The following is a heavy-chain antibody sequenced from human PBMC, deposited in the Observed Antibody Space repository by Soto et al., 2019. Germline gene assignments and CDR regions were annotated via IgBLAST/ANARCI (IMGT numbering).Heavy chain of an antibody. J-gene: IGHJ6*02. D-gene: IGHD2-15*01. V-gene: IGHV1-3*01. Sequence: PGQRLEWMGWINAGNGNTKYSQKFQGRVTITRDTSASTAYMELSSLRSEDTAVYYCARDRRYCSGGSCSYGMDVWGQGTTVTVSS. CDR3: ARDRRYCSGGSCSYGMDV. CDR2: INAGNGNT.